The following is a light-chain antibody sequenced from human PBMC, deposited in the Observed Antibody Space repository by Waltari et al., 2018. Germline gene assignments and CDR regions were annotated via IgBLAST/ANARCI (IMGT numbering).Light chain of an antibody. Sequence: DIVMTQSPDSLAVSLGEGSTINCKSSQSVLYSSNNKSYSDWYQQKAGQPPKLLIYWASTRDSGVPDRFSGGGSGTDFTLTISSLQAEDVAVYYCQQYYSTPRTFGQGTKVEIK. CDR2: WAS. CDR3: QQYYSTPRT. J-gene: IGKJ1*01. CDR1: QSVLYSSNNKSY. V-gene: IGKV4-1*01.